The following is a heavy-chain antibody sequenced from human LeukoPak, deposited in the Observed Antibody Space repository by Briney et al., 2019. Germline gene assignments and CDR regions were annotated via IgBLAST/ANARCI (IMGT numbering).Heavy chain of an antibody. CDR1: GLHFSGTA. J-gene: IGHJ5*02. D-gene: IGHD6-19*01. CDR2: ISHDGMNA. Sequence: GGSLRLSCAASGLHFSGTATSWVRQAPGKGLEWVSAISHDGMNAYYADSVKGRFTISRDNSKKTVSLEMSSLTAADTGVYYCAKDGAQYSSGPECDPRGQGALVTVSP. V-gene: IGHV3-23*01. CDR3: AKDGAQYSSGPECDP.